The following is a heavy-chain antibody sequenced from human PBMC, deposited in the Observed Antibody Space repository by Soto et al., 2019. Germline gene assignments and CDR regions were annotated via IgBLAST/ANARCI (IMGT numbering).Heavy chain of an antibody. V-gene: IGHV2-5*02. CDR1: GFSLTTSGVG. D-gene: IGHD3-3*01. J-gene: IGHJ4*02. Sequence: QITLNESGPPQVNPRQTLTLTCTFSGFSLTTSGVGVGWIRQSPGKAPEWLALIYWDDDKRYSPSLKSRLTITKDTPKSQVVLTMADLDPADTATYYCAHRVLRTVFGLVTTTAIYFDFWGQGTPVAVSS. CDR2: IYWDDDK. CDR3: AHRVLRTVFGLVTTTAIYFDF.